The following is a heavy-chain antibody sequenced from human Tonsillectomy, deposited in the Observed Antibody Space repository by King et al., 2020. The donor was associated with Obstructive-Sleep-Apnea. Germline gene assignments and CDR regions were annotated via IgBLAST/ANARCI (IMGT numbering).Heavy chain of an antibody. CDR2: IRYDGSNK. D-gene: IGHD3-22*01. CDR3: AKGKGTYYYDTSGYSPFDY. V-gene: IGHV3-30*02. Sequence: VQLVESGRGVVQPGGSLRLSCAASGFTFSGYGMHWVRQAPGKGLEWVAFIRYDGSNKYYGDSVKGRFTISRDNSKNTLYLQMNSLRAEDTAVYYCAKGKGTYYYDTSGYSPFDYWGQGTLVTVSS. J-gene: IGHJ4*02. CDR1: GFTFSGYG.